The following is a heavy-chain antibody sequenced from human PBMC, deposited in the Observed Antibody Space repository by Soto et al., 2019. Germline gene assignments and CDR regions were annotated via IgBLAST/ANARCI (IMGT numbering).Heavy chain of an antibody. CDR2: IYWNDDK. CDR1: GFSLSTSGAG. D-gene: IGHD3-22*01. Sequence: QITLKESGPALVKPTQTLTLTCTFSGFSLSTSGAGVTWIRQPPGKALEWLALIYWNDDKRYTPSLKNRLTISKDTSKNQVDLTMTTMDPVDTATYYCAHSPFYDHSGYPDFWGQGTLVTVSS. J-gene: IGHJ4*02. CDR3: AHSPFYDHSGYPDF. V-gene: IGHV2-5*01.